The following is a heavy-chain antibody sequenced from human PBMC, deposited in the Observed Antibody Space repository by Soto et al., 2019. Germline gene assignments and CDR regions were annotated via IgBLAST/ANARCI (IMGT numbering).Heavy chain of an antibody. CDR2: IWYDGSNN. CDR3: ARGGTVVAVTQYYYGRDV. J-gene: IGHJ6*02. D-gene: IGHD2-15*01. V-gene: IGHV3-33*01. Sequence: QVQLVESGGGVVQPGRSLSLSCAAPGFTFSSYGMHWVRQAPGKGLGWVAVIWYDGSNNFYADSVKGLFTISRDNSMNTRYLQSNRLRGEDTAVYSCARGGTVVAVTQYYYGRDVWGQGTTVTVSS. CDR1: GFTFSSYG.